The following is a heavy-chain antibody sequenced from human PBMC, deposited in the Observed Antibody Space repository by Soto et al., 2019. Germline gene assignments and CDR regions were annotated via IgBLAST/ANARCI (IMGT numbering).Heavy chain of an antibody. Sequence: PSETLSLTCTVSGGSVSSGSYYWSWIRQPPGKGLEWIGYIYYSGSTKYNPSLKSRVTISVDTSKNQFSLKLSSVTAADTAVYYCARVGAESGWLQPYYFDYWGQGTLVTVSS. V-gene: IGHV4-61*01. CDR1: GGSVSSGSYY. J-gene: IGHJ4*02. D-gene: IGHD5-12*01. CDR3: ARVGAESGWLQPYYFDY. CDR2: IYYSGST.